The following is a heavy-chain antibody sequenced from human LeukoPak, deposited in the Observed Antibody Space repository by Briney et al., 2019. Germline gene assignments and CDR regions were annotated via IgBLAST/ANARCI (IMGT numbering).Heavy chain of an antibody. V-gene: IGHV4-34*01. CDR1: GGSFSGYY. J-gene: IGHJ4*02. D-gene: IGHD6-13*01. Sequence: SETLSLTXAVYGGSFSGYYWSWIRQPPGKGLEWIGEINHSGSTNYNPSLRSRVTISVDTSKNQFSLKLSSVIAADTAVYYCARGRNSSPRWYYFDYWGQGTLVTVSS. CDR3: ARGRNSSPRWYYFDY. CDR2: INHSGST.